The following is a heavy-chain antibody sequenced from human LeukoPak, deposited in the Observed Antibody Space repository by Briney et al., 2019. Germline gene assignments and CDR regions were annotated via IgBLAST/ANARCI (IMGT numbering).Heavy chain of an antibody. Sequence: GGSLRLSCTASGFAFQAFEMHWVRQVPGKGLEWVSLIKSDGGRTDYADSVRGRFTISRDNGENSLYLQMNSLRSEDSALYYCATWAFYHGVDVWGQGTMVTVSS. D-gene: IGHD1-26*01. CDR3: ATWAFYHGVDV. CDR1: GFAFQAFE. J-gene: IGHJ6*02. V-gene: IGHV3-43*02. CDR2: IKSDGGRT.